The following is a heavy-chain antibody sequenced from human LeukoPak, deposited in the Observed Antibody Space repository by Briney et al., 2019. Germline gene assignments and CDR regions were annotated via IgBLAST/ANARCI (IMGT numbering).Heavy chain of an antibody. J-gene: IGHJ4*02. Sequence: PSETLSLTCTVSGGSISSYYWSWIRQPPGKGLEWIGYIYYSGSTNYNPSLKSRVTISVDTSKNQFSLKLSSVTAADTAVYYCARASGEYSSFSDYWGQGTLVTVSS. CDR3: ARASGEYSSFSDY. CDR1: GGSISSYY. CDR2: IYYSGST. D-gene: IGHD6-6*01. V-gene: IGHV4-59*12.